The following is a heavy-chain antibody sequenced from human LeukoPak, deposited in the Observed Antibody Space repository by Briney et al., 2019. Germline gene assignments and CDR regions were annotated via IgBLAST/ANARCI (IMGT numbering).Heavy chain of an antibody. V-gene: IGHV3-30*18. D-gene: IGHD4-11*01. CDR2: ITYDGRRK. J-gene: IGHJ6*03. CDR1: GFTFSSYG. Sequence: GGSLRLSCAASGFTFSSYGMHWVRQAPGKGLEWVAIITYDGRRKYYGDSVKGRITISRDNSKNTLDLQMNSLRAEDTAVYYCAKAPVGSVSMALQYYYYMDVWGKGTTVTVSS. CDR3: AKAPVGSVSMALQYYYYMDV.